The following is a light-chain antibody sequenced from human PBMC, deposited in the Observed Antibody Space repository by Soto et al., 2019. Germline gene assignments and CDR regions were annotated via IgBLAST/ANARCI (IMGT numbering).Light chain of an antibody. J-gene: IGKJ4*01. CDR3: QQYNSYPVT. V-gene: IGKV1-5*03. Sequence: DIPMTQSPSTLSASVGDRVTITCRASQSIRSWLAWYQQKPGKAPNFLIYKASSLESGVPSRFSGSGSGTEFTLTISSLQPDDVATYYCQQYNSYPVTFGGGTKVEIK. CDR2: KAS. CDR1: QSIRSW.